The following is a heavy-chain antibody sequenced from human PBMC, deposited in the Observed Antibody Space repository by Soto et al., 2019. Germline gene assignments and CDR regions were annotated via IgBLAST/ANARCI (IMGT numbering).Heavy chain of an antibody. J-gene: IGHJ4*03. CDR3: AKKEEYDHVWGKSPLD. Sequence: TGGSLRLSCAASGFIFSGSAIHWVRQASGKGLEWVGRIRSRANNFATSSAASVKGRFTFSRDDSKNTAYLQMNTLKPEDTALYYCAKKEEYDHVWGKSPLDWGQGTLVTVSS. CDR2: IRSRANNFAT. D-gene: IGHD3-16*01. V-gene: IGHV3-73*01. CDR1: GFIFSGSA.